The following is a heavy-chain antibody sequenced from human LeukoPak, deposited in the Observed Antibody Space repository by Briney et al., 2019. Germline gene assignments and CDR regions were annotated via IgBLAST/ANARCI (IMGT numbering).Heavy chain of an antibody. CDR3: ARGSTIFGVVPYFDY. CDR2: IIPIFGTA. J-gene: IGHJ4*02. V-gene: IGHV1-69*05. D-gene: IGHD3-3*01. CDR1: GGTFSSYA. Sequence: ASVKVSCKASGGTFSSYAISWVRQAPGQGLEWMGGIIPIFGTANYAQKFQGRVTITTDESTSTAYMELSSLRSEDTAVHYCARGSTIFGVVPYFDYWGQGTLVTVSS.